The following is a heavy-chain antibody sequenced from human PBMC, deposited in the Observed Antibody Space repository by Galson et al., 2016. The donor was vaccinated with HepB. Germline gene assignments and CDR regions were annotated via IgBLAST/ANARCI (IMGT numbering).Heavy chain of an antibody. CDR3: ARRGPTYYYGMDV. CDR1: SGSITSDYW. J-gene: IGHJ6*02. D-gene: IGHD3-10*01. Sequence: SETLSLTCTVSSGSITSDYWWTWVRQPPGKGLEWIGESYHSGITNFSPSLKSRVTISVDTSKNQFSLKLGCVTAADTAVYFCARRGPTYYYGMDVWGQGTTVTVSS. V-gene: IGHV4-4*02. CDR2: SYHSGIT.